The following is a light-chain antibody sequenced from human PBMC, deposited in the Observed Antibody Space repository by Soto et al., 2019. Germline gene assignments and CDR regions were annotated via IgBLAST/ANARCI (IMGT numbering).Light chain of an antibody. Sequence: EIVLTQSPGTLSSSPGERATLSCRASQSVDSHYLAWYHQRPGQAPRLLISAACRRASGIPDRFSGSGSGTDFTHSISRLEPEDFGMYYCQQHVKSPRTFGQGTKLEIK. J-gene: IGKJ2*01. CDR1: QSVDSHY. V-gene: IGKV3-20*01. CDR3: QQHVKSPRT. CDR2: AAC.